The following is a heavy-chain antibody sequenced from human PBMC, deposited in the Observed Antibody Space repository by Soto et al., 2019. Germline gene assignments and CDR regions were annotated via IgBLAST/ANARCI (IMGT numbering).Heavy chain of an antibody. Sequence: QVQLVQSGAEMRKPGSSLRVSCKASGGTFSDFAFSWVRQAPGQGLEWMGGIVPRFGSPNYAQKFGGRVTISEDTSTSTVCMEVSSLRFDDTAVYFCARDRIQLRLGKYSFNGMDVWGQGTTITVSS. CDR2: IVPRFGSP. CDR3: ARDRIQLRLGKYSFNGMDV. V-gene: IGHV1-69*06. CDR1: GGTFSDFA. D-gene: IGHD3-16*01. J-gene: IGHJ6*02.